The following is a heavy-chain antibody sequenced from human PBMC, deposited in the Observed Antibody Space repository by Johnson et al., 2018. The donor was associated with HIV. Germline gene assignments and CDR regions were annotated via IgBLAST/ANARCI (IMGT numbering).Heavy chain of an antibody. CDR2: IKQDGSEK. CDR3: ARGRRAKDAFDI. CDR1: GFTFSSYW. Sequence: MQLVESGGGLVQPGGSLRLSCAASGFTFSSYWMSWVRQAPGKGLEWVANIKQDGSEKYYVDSVKGRFTISRDNSKNTLYLQMNSLRAEDTALYYCARGRRAKDAFDIWGQGTMVNVSS. V-gene: IGHV3-7*01. D-gene: IGHD4/OR15-4a*01. J-gene: IGHJ3*02.